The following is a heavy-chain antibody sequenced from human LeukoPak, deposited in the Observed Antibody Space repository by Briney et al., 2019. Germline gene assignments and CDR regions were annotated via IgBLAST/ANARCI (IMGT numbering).Heavy chain of an antibody. CDR1: GFTFDDYA. Sequence: GGSLRLSCAASGFTFDDYAMHWVRQAPGKGLEWVSGISWNSGSIGYADSVKGRFTISRGNANNSLYLQMNSLRAEDTAVYYCARAAGLEWNDGYFDYWGQGTLVTVSS. CDR2: ISWNSGSI. CDR3: ARAAGLEWNDGYFDY. D-gene: IGHD1-1*01. J-gene: IGHJ4*02. V-gene: IGHV3-9*01.